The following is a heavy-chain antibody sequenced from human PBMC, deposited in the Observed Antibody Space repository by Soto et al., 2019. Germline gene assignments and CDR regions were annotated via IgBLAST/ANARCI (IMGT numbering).Heavy chain of an antibody. D-gene: IGHD1-26*01. CDR3: ATVSGTYKGDWFDP. CDR1: GGSISSDY. J-gene: IGHJ5*02. CDR2: IYYSGST. V-gene: IGHV4-59*01. Sequence: SETLSLTCTVSGGSISSDYWSWIRQPPGKGLEWIGYIYYSGSTNYNPSLKSRVAISVDTSKNQFSLKLSSVTAADTAVYYCATVSGTYKGDWFDPWGQGTLVTVSS.